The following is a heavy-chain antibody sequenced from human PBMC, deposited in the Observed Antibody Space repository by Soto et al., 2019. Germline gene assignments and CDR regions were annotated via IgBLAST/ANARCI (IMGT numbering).Heavy chain of an antibody. CDR3: GKDVGDYVPYYYGVDV. D-gene: IGHD1-26*01. Sequence: QVQLVESGGGVVQPGTSLRLSCAASGFTFKTHAMHWVRQAPGKRLERMAVIAYDGNEKFYADSVKGRFTISRDNSKNALYLQINTLRNEDTAVYYCGKDVGDYVPYYYGVDVWGQGTTVTVSS. V-gene: IGHV3-30*18. CDR1: GFTFKTHA. J-gene: IGHJ6*02. CDR2: IAYDGNEK.